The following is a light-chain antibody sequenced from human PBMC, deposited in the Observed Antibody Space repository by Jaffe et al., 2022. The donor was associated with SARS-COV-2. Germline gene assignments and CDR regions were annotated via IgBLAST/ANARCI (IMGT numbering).Light chain of an antibody. J-gene: IGKJ2*01. CDR2: DAS. Sequence: EIVLTQSPDTLSLSPGERATLSCRASQSVSSNYLAWYQQKPGQAPRFLIYDASSRPTGIPDRFSGSGSGTDFTLTISRLEPEDFAVYYCQQFGGSPPYTFGQGTKVEIK. CDR3: QQFGGSPPYT. CDR1: QSVSSNY. V-gene: IGKV3-20*01.